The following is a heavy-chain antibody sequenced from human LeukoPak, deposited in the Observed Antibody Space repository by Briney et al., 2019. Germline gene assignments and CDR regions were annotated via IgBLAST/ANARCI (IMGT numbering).Heavy chain of an antibody. V-gene: IGHV3-23*01. Sequence: GGSLRLSCAASGFTFSSYGMHWVRQAPGKGLEWVSTISGGGGSTYYADSVKGRFTISRDNSKNTLYLQVNSLRAEDTAVYYCAKGGKWGVTPFDYWGQGTLVTVSS. D-gene: IGHD1-26*01. CDR3: AKGGKWGVTPFDY. CDR1: GFTFSSYG. J-gene: IGHJ4*02. CDR2: ISGGGGST.